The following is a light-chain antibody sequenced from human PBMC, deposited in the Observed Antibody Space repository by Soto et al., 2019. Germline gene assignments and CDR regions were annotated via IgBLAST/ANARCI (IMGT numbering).Light chain of an antibody. CDR1: QSVSGN. Sequence: EIVMTQSPATLSVSPGERATLSCRVSQSVSGNLAWCQQKPGQAPRLLIYAASTRATGIPARFSGSGSGTEFTITISSLQSEDFAVYYCQQYNNWHPITFGPGTKVDIK. J-gene: IGKJ3*01. CDR3: QQYNNWHPIT. CDR2: AAS. V-gene: IGKV3-15*01.